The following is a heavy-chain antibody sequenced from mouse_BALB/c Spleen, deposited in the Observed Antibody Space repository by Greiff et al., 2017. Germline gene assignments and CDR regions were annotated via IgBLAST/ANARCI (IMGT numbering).Heavy chain of an antibody. Sequence: VQLKQSGAELVRSGASVKLSCTASGFNIKDYYMHWVKQRPEQGLEWIGWIDPENGDTEYAPKFQGKATMTADTSSNTAYLQLSSLTSEDTAVYYCNAKITTVVGAMDYWGQGTSVTVSS. CDR2: IDPENGDT. V-gene: IGHV14-4*02. J-gene: IGHJ4*01. CDR1: GFNIKDYY. D-gene: IGHD1-1*01. CDR3: NAKITTVVGAMDY.